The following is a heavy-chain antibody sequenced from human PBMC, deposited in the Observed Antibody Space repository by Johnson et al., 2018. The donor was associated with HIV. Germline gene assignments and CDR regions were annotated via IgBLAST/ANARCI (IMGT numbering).Heavy chain of an antibody. CDR3: ARVNEDLLYAFDI. V-gene: IGHV3-30*04. Sequence: QVQLVESGGGVVQPGRSLRLSCAASGFTFSSYAMHWVRQAPGKGLEWVAVISYDGTDKYYADSVRGRFTISRDNSKNTLYLQMNSLRVEDTAVYYCARVNEDLLYAFDIWGQGTMVTVSS. CDR2: ISYDGTDK. D-gene: IGHD1-1*01. CDR1: GFTFSSYA. J-gene: IGHJ3*02.